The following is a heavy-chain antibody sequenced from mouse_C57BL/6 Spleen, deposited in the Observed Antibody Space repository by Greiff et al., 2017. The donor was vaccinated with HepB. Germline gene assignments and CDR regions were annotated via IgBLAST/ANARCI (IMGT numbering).Heavy chain of an antibody. CDR2: IRSKSNNYAT. J-gene: IGHJ1*03. D-gene: IGHD2-5*01. Sequence: EVKLMESGGGLVQPKGSLKLSCAASGFSFNTYAMNWVRQAPGKGLEWVARIRSKSNNYATYYADSVKDRFTISRDDSESMLYLQMNNLKTEDTAMYYCVRNSNYVWYFDVWGTGTTVTVSS. CDR3: VRNSNYVWYFDV. V-gene: IGHV10-1*01. CDR1: GFSFNTYA.